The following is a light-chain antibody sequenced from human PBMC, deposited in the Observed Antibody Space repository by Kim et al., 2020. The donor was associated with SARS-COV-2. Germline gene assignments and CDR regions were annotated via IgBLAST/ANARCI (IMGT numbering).Light chain of an antibody. CDR3: VSYTVNNSYV. J-gene: IGLJ1*01. CDR2: DVN. CDR1: SSDIGAYNF. V-gene: IGLV2-14*03. Sequence: QSVLTQPASVSGSPGQSITISCTGTSSDIGAYNFVSWYQQHPDKAPKLMIYDVNKRPSGFSNRFSGSKSGNTASLTISGLQAEDEGDYYCVSYTVNNSYVFGTGTKVTVL.